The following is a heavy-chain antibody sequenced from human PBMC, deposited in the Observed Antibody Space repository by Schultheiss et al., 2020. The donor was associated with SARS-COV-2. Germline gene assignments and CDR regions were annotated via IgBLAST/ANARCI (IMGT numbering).Heavy chain of an antibody. Sequence: GESLKISCAASGFTFSSYWMSWVRQAPGKGLEWVANIKQDGSEKYYVDSVKGRFTISRDNAKNSLYLQMNSLRAEDTAVYYCARDFIGGGDSETKDYYMDVWGKGTTVTVSS. CDR3: ARDFIGGGDSETKDYYMDV. V-gene: IGHV3-7*01. CDR1: GFTFSSYW. D-gene: IGHD2-21*01. J-gene: IGHJ6*03. CDR2: IKQDGSEK.